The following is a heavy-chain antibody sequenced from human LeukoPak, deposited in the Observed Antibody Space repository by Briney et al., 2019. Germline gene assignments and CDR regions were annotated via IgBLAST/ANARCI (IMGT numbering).Heavy chain of an antibody. D-gene: IGHD3-22*01. CDR2: ISSSGSTI. CDR1: GFTFSTYW. V-gene: IGHV3-48*04. Sequence: GXXLRLSCAASGFTFSTYWMTWIRQAPGKGLEWVSYISSSGSTIYYADSVKGRFTISRDNDKNSLYLQMNSLRAEDTAVYYCASSDYYDSSGYPPRLLVPDAFDIWGQGTMVTVSS. CDR3: ASSDYYDSSGYPPRLLVPDAFDI. J-gene: IGHJ3*02.